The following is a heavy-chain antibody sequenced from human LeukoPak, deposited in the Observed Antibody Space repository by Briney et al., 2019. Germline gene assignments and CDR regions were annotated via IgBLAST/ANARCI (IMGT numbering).Heavy chain of an antibody. CDR2: ISGSGGST. CDR1: GFTFSSYA. Sequence: GGSLRLSCAASGFTFSSYAMSWVCQAPGKGLEWVSVISGSGGSTYYADSVKGRFTISRDNSKNTLYLQMNSLRAEDTAVYYCAFPAHHWLVRGAFDIWGQGTVVTVSS. J-gene: IGHJ3*02. CDR3: AFPAHHWLVRGAFDI. V-gene: IGHV3-23*01. D-gene: IGHD6-19*01.